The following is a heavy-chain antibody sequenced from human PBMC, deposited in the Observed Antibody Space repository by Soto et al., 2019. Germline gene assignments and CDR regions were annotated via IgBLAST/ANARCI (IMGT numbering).Heavy chain of an antibody. CDR3: ARDGGGFGELLLNSYDAFDL. Sequence: GGSLRLSCTASGSSFSTYAMYWVRQAPGKGLEWVAIISYDGSNAQYADSVKGRFTVARDNSKNTLYLQMHSLTAEDTAVYYCARDGGGFGELLLNSYDAFDLWGQGKLVTVSS. CDR2: ISYDGSNA. CDR1: GSSFSTYA. V-gene: IGHV3-30*04. D-gene: IGHD3-10*01. J-gene: IGHJ3*01.